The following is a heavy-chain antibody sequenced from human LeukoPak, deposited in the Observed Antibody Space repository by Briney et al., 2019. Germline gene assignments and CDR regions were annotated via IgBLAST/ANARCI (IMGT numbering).Heavy chain of an antibody. V-gene: IGHV4-61*01. D-gene: IGHD2-2*01. J-gene: IGHJ5*02. CDR2: IYYSGST. Sequence: SETLSLTCTVSGGSVSSGSYYWSWIRQPPGKGLEWIGYIYYSGSTNHNPSLKSRVTISVDTSKNQFSLKLSSVTAADTAVYYCARDRVRYCSSTSCSNWFDPWGQGTLVTVSS. CDR1: GGSVSSGSYY. CDR3: ARDRVRYCSSTSCSNWFDP.